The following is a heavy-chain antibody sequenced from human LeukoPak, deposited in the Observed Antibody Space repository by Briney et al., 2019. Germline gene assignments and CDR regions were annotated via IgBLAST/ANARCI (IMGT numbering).Heavy chain of an antibody. CDR3: ARNVYYDSGTYHSGFDY. CDR1: GFIFSSYG. D-gene: IGHD3-10*01. CDR2: ISYDGRNK. Sequence: GRSLRLSCAASGFIFSSYGMHWVRQVPGKGLEWVAVISYDGRNKHYVDSVKGRFIISRDNSKNTLYLQMNSLKAEDTAVYYCARNVYYDSGTYHSGFDYWGLGTLVTVSS. J-gene: IGHJ4*02. V-gene: IGHV3-30*03.